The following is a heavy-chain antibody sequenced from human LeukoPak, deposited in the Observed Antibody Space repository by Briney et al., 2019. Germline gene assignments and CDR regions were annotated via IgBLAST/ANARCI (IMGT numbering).Heavy chain of an antibody. Sequence: GGSLRLSCAASGFSLDDHGMSWVRQAPGKGLEWVSGINWNGGSTGYADSVKGRFTISRDNAKNSLYLQMNSLRAEDTALYYCARGQYYYDSSGYYTLGYWGQGTLVTVSS. J-gene: IGHJ4*02. D-gene: IGHD3-22*01. CDR3: ARGQYYYDSSGYYTLGY. V-gene: IGHV3-20*04. CDR1: GFSLDDHG. CDR2: INWNGGST.